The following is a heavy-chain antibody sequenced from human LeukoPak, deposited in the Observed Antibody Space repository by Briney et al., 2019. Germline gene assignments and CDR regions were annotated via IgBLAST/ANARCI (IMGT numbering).Heavy chain of an antibody. V-gene: IGHV3-21*05. Sequence: PGGSLRLSCAASGFSFRRYAMNWVRQAPGKGLEWVAYVNAESTDILYADSVRGRFTISRDNAKNSLYLQMNSLRAEDTAVYYCARVTGTTAGDHWGQGTLVSVSS. J-gene: IGHJ5*02. D-gene: IGHD1-1*01. CDR3: ARVTGTTAGDH. CDR1: GFSFRRYA. CDR2: VNAESTDI.